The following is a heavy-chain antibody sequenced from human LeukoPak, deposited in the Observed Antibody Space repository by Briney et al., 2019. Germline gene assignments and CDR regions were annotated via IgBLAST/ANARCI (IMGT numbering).Heavy chain of an antibody. CDR2: INHSGIT. CDR3: ARRGISSGWYFDY. D-gene: IGHD6-25*01. CDR1: GGSISSSNW. V-gene: IGHV4-4*02. Sequence: SGTLSLTCAVSGGSISSSNWWSWVRQPPGTGLEWIGEINHSGITNYNPSLKSRVTISVDNSKNQFSLKLSSVTAADTAVYYCARRGISSGWYFDYWGQGTLVTVSS. J-gene: IGHJ4*02.